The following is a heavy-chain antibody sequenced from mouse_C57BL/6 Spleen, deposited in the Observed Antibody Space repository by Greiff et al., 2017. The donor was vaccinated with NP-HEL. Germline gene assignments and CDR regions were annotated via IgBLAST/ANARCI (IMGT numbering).Heavy chain of an antibody. CDR3: ARGYGSRPWFAY. D-gene: IGHD1-1*01. CDR1: GYTFTDYY. CDR2: INPNNGGT. V-gene: IGHV1-26*01. Sequence: VQLQQSGPELVKPGASVKISCKASGYTFTDYYMNWVKQSHGKSLEWIGDINPNNGGTSYNQKFKGKATLTVDKSSSTAYMELRSLTSEDSAVYYCARGYGSRPWFAYWGQGTLVTVSA. J-gene: IGHJ3*01.